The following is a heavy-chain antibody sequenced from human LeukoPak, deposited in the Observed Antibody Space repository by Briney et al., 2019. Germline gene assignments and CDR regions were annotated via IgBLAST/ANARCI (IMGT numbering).Heavy chain of an antibody. CDR1: GYTFTGSY. V-gene: IGHV1-2*02. Sequence: ASVKVSRKDSGYTFTGSYMYGVPQAPGQGFEWVGWISPASGATKYTQNFQRRVTLSPDTSIKTPYMEKSSLTSHNTPSSFCRNEHGGWGQGATVTV. CDR3: RNEHGG. CDR2: ISPASGAT. J-gene: IGHJ4*02. D-gene: IGHD1-1*01.